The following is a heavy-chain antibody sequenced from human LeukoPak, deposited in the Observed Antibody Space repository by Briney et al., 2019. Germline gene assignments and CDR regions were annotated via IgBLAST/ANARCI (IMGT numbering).Heavy chain of an antibody. CDR3: AREGGPYRPLDY. V-gene: IGHV4-59*12. CDR2: IDYSGRT. J-gene: IGHJ4*02. CDR1: GGSIGSYY. Sequence: SETLSLTCTISGGSIGSYYWTWIRQPPGKGLEWIGYIDYSGRTNYNPSLESRVTMSVDMSENHISLKLTSVTAADTAVYYCAREGGPYRPLDYSGQGTLVTVSS.